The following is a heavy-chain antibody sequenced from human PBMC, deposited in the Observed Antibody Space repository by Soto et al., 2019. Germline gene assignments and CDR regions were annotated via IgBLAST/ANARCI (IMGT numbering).Heavy chain of an antibody. CDR3: ARMFGFSYGPANRGMDV. D-gene: IGHD5-18*01. CDR1: GFTLSSYS. J-gene: IGHJ6*02. Sequence: QVPLVESGGGVAQPGRSLSLFCAASGFTLSSYSLHWVRQSPGKGLEWVAAISSDGTEKHYADSVKGRFTISRENSKNTLSLQLNSLRTEDTAVYYCARMFGFSYGPANRGMDVWGQGTTVTVSS. V-gene: IGHV3-30*04. CDR2: ISSDGTEK.